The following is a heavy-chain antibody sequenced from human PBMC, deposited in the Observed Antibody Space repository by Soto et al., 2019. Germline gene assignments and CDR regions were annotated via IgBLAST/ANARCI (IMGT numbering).Heavy chain of an antibody. D-gene: IGHD6-13*01. CDR3: ARGIAAAGTDPGYYFDY. Sequence: QVQLQQWGAGLLKPSETLSLTCAVYGGSFSGYYWSWIRQPPGKGLEWIGEINHSGSTNYNPSLKSRVTISVDTSKNQFSRKLSSVTAADTAVYYCARGIAAAGTDPGYYFDYWGQGTLVTVSS. J-gene: IGHJ4*02. CDR2: INHSGST. V-gene: IGHV4-34*01. CDR1: GGSFSGYY.